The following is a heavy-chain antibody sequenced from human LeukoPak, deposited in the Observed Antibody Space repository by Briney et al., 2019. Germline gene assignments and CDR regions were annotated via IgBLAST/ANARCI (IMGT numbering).Heavy chain of an antibody. Sequence: SETLSLTCTVSGGSISSGGYYWSWIRQHPGKGLEWIGYIYYSGSTYYNPSLKSRVTISVDTSKNQFSLKLSSATAADTAVYYCAREELCSSTSCASGPMDVWGQGTTVTVSS. CDR1: GGSISSGGYY. J-gene: IGHJ6*02. CDR3: AREELCSSTSCASGPMDV. D-gene: IGHD2-2*01. V-gene: IGHV4-31*03. CDR2: IYYSGST.